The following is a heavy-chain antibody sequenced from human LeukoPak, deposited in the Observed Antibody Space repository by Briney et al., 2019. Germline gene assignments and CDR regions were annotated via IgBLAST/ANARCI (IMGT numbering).Heavy chain of an antibody. CDR3: ARVGATVTIDYYYYGLDV. J-gene: IGHJ6*02. Sequence: GESLKISCKGSGYSFASYWIGWVRHMPGQGLEWMGIIYPGDSDTRCSPSFQGQVTISADKSISSAYLQWSSLKASDTAMYYCARVGATVTIDYYYYGLDVWGQGTTVTVSS. D-gene: IGHD4-11*01. CDR1: GYSFASYW. V-gene: IGHV5-51*01. CDR2: IYPGDSDT.